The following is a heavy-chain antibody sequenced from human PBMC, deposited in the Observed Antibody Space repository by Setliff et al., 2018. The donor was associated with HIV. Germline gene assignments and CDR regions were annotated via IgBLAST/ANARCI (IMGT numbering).Heavy chain of an antibody. Sequence: SETLSLTCAVYGGSFSHGYWSWIRQPPGKRLEWIGDISHSGSTNYNPSLKSRVTISVDTSKKQFSLKLNSVTAADTARYYCTRGGAKYASGNYLQFWGQGTLVTVSS. D-gene: IGHD3-10*01. CDR3: TRGGAKYASGNYLQF. CDR2: ISHSGST. CDR1: GGSFSHGY. J-gene: IGHJ1*01. V-gene: IGHV4-34*01.